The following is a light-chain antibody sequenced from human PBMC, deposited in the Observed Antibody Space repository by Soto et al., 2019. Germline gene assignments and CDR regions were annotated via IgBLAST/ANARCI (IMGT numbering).Light chain of an antibody. CDR3: HQYYSAPWT. V-gene: IGKV4-1*01. Sequence: DTVMNQSPDSVAVYLRERSTIACKSGQIVLYSSNNKNYLAWYQQKPGQPPKLLIYWASTRYSGVPDRFSGSGSGTDFTLNISSLQAEDVAVYYCHQYYSAPWTVGQGTQVNI. CDR1: QIVLYSSNNKNY. J-gene: IGKJ1*01. CDR2: WAS.